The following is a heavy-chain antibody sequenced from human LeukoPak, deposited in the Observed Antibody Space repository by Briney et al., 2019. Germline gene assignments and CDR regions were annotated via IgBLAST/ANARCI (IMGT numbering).Heavy chain of an antibody. CDR2: ISAYNGNT. D-gene: IGHD3-16*02. J-gene: IGHJ3*02. CDR3: ERDRDYDYVWGSYRYVAFDI. V-gene: IGHV1-18*01. CDR1: GYTFTSYG. Sequence: GASVKVSCKASGYTFTSYGISWVRQAPGQGLEWMGWISAYNGNTNYAQKLQGRVTMTTDTSTSTAYMELRSLRSDDTAVYYCERDRDYDYVWGSYRYVAFDIWGQGTMVTVSS.